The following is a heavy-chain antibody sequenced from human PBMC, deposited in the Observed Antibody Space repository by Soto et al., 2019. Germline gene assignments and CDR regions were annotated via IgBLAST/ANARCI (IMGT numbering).Heavy chain of an antibody. V-gene: IGHV3-7*03. CDR3: ERVSAARRRGNFDY. CDR1: GFTFSSYW. D-gene: IGHD6-6*01. CDR2: IKQDGSEK. Sequence: EVQLVESGGGLVQPGGSLRLSCAASGFTFSSYWMSWVRQAPGKGLEWVANIKQDGSEKYYVDSVKGRFTISRDNAKNSLYLQMNSLRAEDTVVYYCERVSAARRRGNFDYWDQGTLVTVSS. J-gene: IGHJ4*02.